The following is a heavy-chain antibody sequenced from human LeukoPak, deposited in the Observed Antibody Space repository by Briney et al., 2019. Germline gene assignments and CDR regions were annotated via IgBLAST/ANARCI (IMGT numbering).Heavy chain of an antibody. D-gene: IGHD1-26*01. CDR1: GFTFDDYA. V-gene: IGHV3-9*01. CDR3: AKVRSPGGIYYVSNWFDP. CDR2: ISWNSGSE. Sequence: PGGSLRLSCAASGFTFDDYAMHWVRQAPGKGLEWVSGISWNSGSEDYADSVKGRFTISRDNAKNSLYLQMNSLRAEDTAVYYCAKVRSPGGIYYVSNWFDPWGQGTLVTVSS. J-gene: IGHJ5*02.